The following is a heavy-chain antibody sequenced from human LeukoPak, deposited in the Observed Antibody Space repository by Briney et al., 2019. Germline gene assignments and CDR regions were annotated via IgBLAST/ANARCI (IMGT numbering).Heavy chain of an antibody. CDR2: LYPGDTDT. Sequence: GETLKISCKGSGYSFTSYWIGWARQVLGKGLKRIGPLYPGDTDTRYSPSLQGQVTISADKSISTACLQWSSLKASDTAMYYCARGGGYFDWLLAIDYWGQGTLVTVSS. J-gene: IGHJ4*02. D-gene: IGHD3-9*01. CDR1: GYSFTSYW. V-gene: IGHV5-51*01. CDR3: ARGGGYFDWLLAIDY.